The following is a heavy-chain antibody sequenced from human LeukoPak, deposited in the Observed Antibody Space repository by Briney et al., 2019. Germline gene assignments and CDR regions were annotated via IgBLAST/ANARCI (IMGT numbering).Heavy chain of an antibody. CDR3: ATRALGKDAFDF. CDR2: FDPEDGET. J-gene: IGHJ3*01. V-gene: IGHV1-24*01. D-gene: IGHD1-26*01. CDR1: GYTLTELS. Sequence: GASVKVSRKVSGYTLTELSMHWVRQAPGKGLEWMGGFDPEDGETIYAQKFQGRVTMTKDTSTDTAYMELSSLRSEDTAVYYCATRALGKDAFDFGGQGTMFTVSS.